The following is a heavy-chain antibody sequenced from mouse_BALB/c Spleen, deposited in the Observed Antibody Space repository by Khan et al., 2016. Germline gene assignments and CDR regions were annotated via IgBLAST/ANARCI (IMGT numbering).Heavy chain of an antibody. CDR1: GFNIKDTY. V-gene: IGHV14-3*02. Sequence: VQLQQSGAELVKPGASVKLSCTASGFNIKDTYMHWVKQRPEQGLEWIGRIDPANGNTKYDPKFQGKATITEDTSSNTAYLQLSSLTSEDTAVYYCAPYYDYDEFAYWGQGTLVTVSA. J-gene: IGHJ3*01. D-gene: IGHD2-4*01. CDR2: IDPANGNT. CDR3: APYYDYDEFAY.